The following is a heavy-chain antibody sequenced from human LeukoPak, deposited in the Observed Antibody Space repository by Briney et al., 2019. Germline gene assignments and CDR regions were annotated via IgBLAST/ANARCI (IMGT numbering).Heavy chain of an antibody. V-gene: IGHV4-30-2*01. Sequence: SQTLSLTCTVSGGSISSGGYYWSWIRQPPGKGLEWIGYIYHSGSTYYNPSLKSRVTISVDRSKNQFSLKLSSVTAADTAVYYCARAHYYGSGSPFDYWGQGTLVTVSS. CDR2: IYHSGST. J-gene: IGHJ4*02. D-gene: IGHD3-10*01. CDR1: GGSISSGGYY. CDR3: ARAHYYGSGSPFDY.